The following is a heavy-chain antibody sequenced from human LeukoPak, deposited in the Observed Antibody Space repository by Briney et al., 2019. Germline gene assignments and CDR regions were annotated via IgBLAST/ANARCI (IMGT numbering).Heavy chain of an antibody. Sequence: GGSLRLSCAASGFTFSSYAMSWVRQAPGKGLEWVSAISGSGGSTYYVDSVKGRFTISRDNAKNSLYLQMNSLRAEDTAVYYCARDFVVGATIDYWGQGTLVTVSS. CDR1: GFTFSSYA. V-gene: IGHV3-23*01. J-gene: IGHJ4*02. D-gene: IGHD1-26*01. CDR3: ARDFVVGATIDY. CDR2: ISGSGGST.